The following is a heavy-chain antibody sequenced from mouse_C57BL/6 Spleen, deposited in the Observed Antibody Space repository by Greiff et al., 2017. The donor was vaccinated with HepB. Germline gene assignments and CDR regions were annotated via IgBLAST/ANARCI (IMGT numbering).Heavy chain of an antibody. CDR1: GYSFTGYF. J-gene: IGHJ1*03. CDR3: AREDGNYGYWYFDV. D-gene: IGHD2-1*01. CDR2: INPYNGDT. Sequence: EVQLQQSGPELVKPGDSVKISCKASGYSFTGYFMNWVMQSHGKSLEWIGRINPYNGDTFYNQKFKGKATLTVDKSSSTAHMELRSLTSEDSAVYYCAREDGNYGYWYFDVWGTGTTVTVSS. V-gene: IGHV1-20*01.